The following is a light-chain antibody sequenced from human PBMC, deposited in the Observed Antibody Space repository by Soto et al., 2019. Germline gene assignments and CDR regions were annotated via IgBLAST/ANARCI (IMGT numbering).Light chain of an antibody. CDR2: TAS. CDR3: QKYNSAPWT. Sequence: DIEMTQSPSSLSASVGDRVTITCRAGQDIRAYLAWYQQKPGKVPKLLMYTASTLQPGVPSRFSGSGSGTDFTLTISSLQPEDVATYYCQKYNSAPWTFGQGTRIEIK. CDR1: QDIRAY. J-gene: IGKJ1*01. V-gene: IGKV1-27*01.